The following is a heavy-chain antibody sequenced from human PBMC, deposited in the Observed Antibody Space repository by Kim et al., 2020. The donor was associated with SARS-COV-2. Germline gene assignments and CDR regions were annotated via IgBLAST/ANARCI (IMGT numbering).Heavy chain of an antibody. Sequence: DPVKGRFTISRDKAKNTLYLQRNSVTADDTAVYYCAKVKYYYSTRAFDFWGQGTLATVSS. D-gene: IGHD3-22*01. V-gene: IGHV3-23*01. J-gene: IGHJ4*02. CDR3: AKVKYYYSTRAFDF.